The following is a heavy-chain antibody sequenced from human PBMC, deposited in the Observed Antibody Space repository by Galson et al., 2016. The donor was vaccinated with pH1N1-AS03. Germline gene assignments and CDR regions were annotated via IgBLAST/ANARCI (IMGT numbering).Heavy chain of an antibody. J-gene: IGHJ5*02. CDR2: VYYSGRT. CDR1: GDSMDSSSYH. V-gene: IGHV4-39*01. Sequence: ETLSLTCSVSGDSMDSSSYHWGWIRQPPGKGLEWIGTVYYSGRTYYNPSLNRRVTISVDVSRRHFSLKLKSVSATDTGVYYCTRQATPEGWLHYTWFDPWGQGTLVTVSS. D-gene: IGHD5-24*01. CDR3: TRQATPEGWLHYTWFDP.